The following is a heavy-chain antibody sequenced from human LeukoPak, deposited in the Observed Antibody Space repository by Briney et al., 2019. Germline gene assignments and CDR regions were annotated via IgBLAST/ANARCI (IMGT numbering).Heavy chain of an antibody. Sequence: SETLSLTCTVSGGSIGGYYWSWIRQPPGKGLEWIGSIYYSGSTSYNPSLKSPVTISVDTSKNQFSLKVISVAAADTAVYYCARRKSYSTSFDYWGQGTLVTVSS. CDR1: GGSIGGYY. D-gene: IGHD2/OR15-2a*01. V-gene: IGHV4-59*01. CDR3: ARRKSYSTSFDY. CDR2: IYYSGST. J-gene: IGHJ4*02.